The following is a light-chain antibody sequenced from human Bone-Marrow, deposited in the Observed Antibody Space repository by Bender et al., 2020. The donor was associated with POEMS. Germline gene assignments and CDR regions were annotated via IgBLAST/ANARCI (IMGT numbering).Light chain of an antibody. CDR3: SSYTSSSTLV. CDR2: EVS. CDR1: NSNIGTSY. Sequence: QSVLTQTPSASATPGQRVTISCSGSNSNIGTSYVYWYQQPPGTAPKLMIYEVSNRPSGVPDRFSGSKSGNTASLTISGLQAEDEADYYCSSYTSSSTLVFGGGTKLTVL. V-gene: IGLV2-18*02. J-gene: IGLJ2*01.